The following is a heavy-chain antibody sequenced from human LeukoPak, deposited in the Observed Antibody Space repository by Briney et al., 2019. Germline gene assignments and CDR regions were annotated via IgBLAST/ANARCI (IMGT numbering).Heavy chain of an antibody. J-gene: IGHJ4*02. CDR2: MNPNSGNT. CDR3: AREHSSSSGFDY. D-gene: IGHD6-6*01. Sequence: GASVKVSCKASGYTFNSYDINWVRQATGQGLEWMGWMNPNSGNTGYAQKFQGRVTITRNTYISTAYMELSSLRSEDTAVYYCAREHSSSSGFDYWGQGTLVTVSS. V-gene: IGHV1-8*03. CDR1: GYTFNSYD.